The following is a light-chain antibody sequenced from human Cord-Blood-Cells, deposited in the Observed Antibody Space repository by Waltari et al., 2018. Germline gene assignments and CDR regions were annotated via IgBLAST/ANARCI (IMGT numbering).Light chain of an antibody. Sequence: DIQLTQSPSTLSASVGDRATITCRASQLISSWVAWYQQKPGKAPKLLFYDASSLESGVPTRCSGSGSGTEFTRTISSLPPDDFATYNCQQYNSYCTLGQGTKVEIK. V-gene: IGKV1-5*01. CDR3: QQYNSYCT. J-gene: IGKJ1*01. CDR1: QLISSW. CDR2: DAS.